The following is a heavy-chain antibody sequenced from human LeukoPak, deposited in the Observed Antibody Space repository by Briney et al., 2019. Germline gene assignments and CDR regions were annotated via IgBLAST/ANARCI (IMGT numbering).Heavy chain of an antibody. D-gene: IGHD6-13*01. Sequence: PGGSLRLSCAASGFTFSSYAMHWVRQAPGKGLEWVAVISCGGSNKYYVDSVKGRFTSSRDNSKNTLYLQMNSLRAEDTAVYYCAREGGGAAAGTHYYYYMDVWGKGTTVTASS. CDR3: AREGGGAAAGTHYYYYMDV. V-gene: IGHV3-30*04. J-gene: IGHJ6*03. CDR1: GFTFSSYA. CDR2: ISCGGSNK.